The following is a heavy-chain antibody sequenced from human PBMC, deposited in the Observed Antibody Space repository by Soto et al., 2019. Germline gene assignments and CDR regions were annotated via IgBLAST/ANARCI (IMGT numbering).Heavy chain of an antibody. V-gene: IGHV5-10-1*01. Sequence: GESLKISCKGSGYSFTSYWISWVRQMPGKGLEWMGRIDPSDSYTNYSPSFQGHVTISADKSISTAYLQWSSLKASDTAMYYCARVVAAAGYYYGMDVWGQGTTVTVSS. CDR2: IDPSDSYT. J-gene: IGHJ6*02. CDR3: ARVVAAAGYYYGMDV. CDR1: GYSFTSYW. D-gene: IGHD6-13*01.